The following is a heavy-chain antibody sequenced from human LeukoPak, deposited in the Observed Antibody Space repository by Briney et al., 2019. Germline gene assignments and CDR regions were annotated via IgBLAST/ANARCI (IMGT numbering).Heavy chain of an antibody. CDR3: AKDAQRGFDYSNSLDY. J-gene: IGHJ4*02. CDR2: IWSDASDK. Sequence: GGSLRLACAASGFTFSHYGMHWVRQAPGTGLEWVAVIWSDASDKYYANSVKGRFTISRDNSKNSLYLQMNSLRAEDTAVYYCAKDAQRGFDYSNSLDYWGKGTRVTVSS. D-gene: IGHD4-11*01. V-gene: IGHV3-33*06. CDR1: GFTFSHYG.